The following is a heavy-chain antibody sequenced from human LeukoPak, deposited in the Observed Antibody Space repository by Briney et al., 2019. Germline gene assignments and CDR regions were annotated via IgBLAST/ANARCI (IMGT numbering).Heavy chain of an antibody. V-gene: IGHV3-21*01. Sequence: GGSLRLSCAASGFTFSNYSMNWVRQAPGKGLEWVSSVSSSSTYIYYADSVKGRFTISRDNAKNSLYLQMNSLRAEDTAVYYCARDLGQYYDTSDNWFDPWGQGTLVTVSS. J-gene: IGHJ5*02. CDR1: GFTFSNYS. D-gene: IGHD3-22*01. CDR3: ARDLGQYYDTSDNWFDP. CDR2: VSSSSTYI.